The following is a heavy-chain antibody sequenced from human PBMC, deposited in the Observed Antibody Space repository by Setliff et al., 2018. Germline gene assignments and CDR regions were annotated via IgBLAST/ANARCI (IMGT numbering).Heavy chain of an antibody. D-gene: IGHD3-10*01. CDR3: AKNGFGVVALGVNNWFGP. V-gene: IGHV3-23*01. Sequence: PGGSLRLSCAASGSTFSSYAMSWVRQAPGKGLEWVSVISGSGGSTYYADSVKGRFTISRDNSKNTLYLQMNSLRAEDTAVYYCAKNGFGVVALGVNNWFGPWGQGTLVTVSS. J-gene: IGHJ5*02. CDR2: ISGSGGST. CDR1: GSTFSSYA.